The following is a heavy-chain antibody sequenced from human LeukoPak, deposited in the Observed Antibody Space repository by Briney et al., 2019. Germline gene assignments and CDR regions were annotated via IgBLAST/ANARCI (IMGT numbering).Heavy chain of an antibody. Sequence: PGGSLRLSRAASGFTFSSYGMHWVRQAPGKGLEWVAVISYDGSNKYYADSVKGRFTISRDNSKNTLYQQMNSLRAEDTAVYYCAKDGGKYSYGYSYDYYYYGMDVWGQGTTVTVSS. J-gene: IGHJ6*02. CDR3: AKDGGKYSYGYSYDYYYYGMDV. V-gene: IGHV3-30*18. D-gene: IGHD5-18*01. CDR2: ISYDGSNK. CDR1: GFTFSSYG.